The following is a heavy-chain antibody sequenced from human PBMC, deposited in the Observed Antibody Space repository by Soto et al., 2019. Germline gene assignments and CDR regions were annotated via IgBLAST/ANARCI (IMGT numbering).Heavy chain of an antibody. CDR3: ARVGMAERGYWYFDL. CDR2: IIPIFGTA. CDR1: GGTFSSYA. J-gene: IGHJ2*01. Sequence: QVQLVQSGAEVKKPGSSVKVSCKASGGTFSSYAISWVRQAPGQGLEWMGGIIPIFGTANYAKKFQGRVTIAADESTSRAYMELSSLRSEDTAVYYCARVGMAERGYWYFDLWGRGTLVTVSS. V-gene: IGHV1-69*12. D-gene: IGHD6-19*01.